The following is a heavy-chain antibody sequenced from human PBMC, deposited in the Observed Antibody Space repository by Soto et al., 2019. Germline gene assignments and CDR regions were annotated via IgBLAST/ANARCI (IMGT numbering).Heavy chain of an antibody. V-gene: IGHV3-23*01. J-gene: IGHJ5*02. CDR1: GFTFSRSA. D-gene: IGHD6-19*01. Sequence: GESLKISCTTSGFTFSRSAMSWVRQAPGKGLEWVSAISGRGLNPYYADSVKGRFTISRDNSKSTLFLQMNSLRAEDTAVYYCTREQSDDNYFDPWGQGTLVTVSS. CDR2: ISGRGLNP. CDR3: TREQSDDNYFDP.